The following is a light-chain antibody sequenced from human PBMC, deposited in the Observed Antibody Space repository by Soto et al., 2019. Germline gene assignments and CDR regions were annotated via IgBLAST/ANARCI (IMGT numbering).Light chain of an antibody. CDR1: QSVSSY. V-gene: IGKV3-11*01. J-gene: IGKJ4*01. CDR2: DAS. CDR3: HQRSNWPPFT. Sequence: EIVLTQSPATLSLSPGERATLSCRASQSVSSYLAWYQQKPGQPPRLLIYDASNRATGIPARFSGSGSGTDFTLTISSLEPEDFAVYYCHQRSNWPPFTFGGGTKVEIK.